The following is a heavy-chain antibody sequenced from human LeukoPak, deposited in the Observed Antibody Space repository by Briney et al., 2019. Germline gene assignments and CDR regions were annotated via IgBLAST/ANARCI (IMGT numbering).Heavy chain of an antibody. CDR1: GLTFSSHG. D-gene: IGHD3-16*01. V-gene: IGHV3-30*02. J-gene: IGHJ4*02. Sequence: GGSLRLSCAASGLTFSSHGMHWVRQAPGKGLEWVAFIRYDGSNKYYTDSVKGRFTISRDNSKNTLDLQMNSLRAEDTAVYYCAKPTLRFEGYYFDYWGQGTLVTVSS. CDR3: AKPTLRFEGYYFDY. CDR2: IRYDGSNK.